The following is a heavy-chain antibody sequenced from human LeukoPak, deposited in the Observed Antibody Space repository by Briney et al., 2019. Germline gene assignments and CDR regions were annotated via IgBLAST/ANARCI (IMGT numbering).Heavy chain of an antibody. CDR2: ISSSSSYI. V-gene: IGHV3-21*01. D-gene: IGHD3-9*01. Sequence: GGSLRLSCAASGFTFSSYSMNWVRQAPGKGLEWVSSISSSSSYIYYADSVKGRFTISRDNAKNSLYLQMNSLRAEDTAVYYCARETPYYDILTGYQSYYYYGMDVWGQGTTVTVSS. CDR3: ARETPYYDILTGYQSYYYYGMDV. J-gene: IGHJ6*02. CDR1: GFTFSSYS.